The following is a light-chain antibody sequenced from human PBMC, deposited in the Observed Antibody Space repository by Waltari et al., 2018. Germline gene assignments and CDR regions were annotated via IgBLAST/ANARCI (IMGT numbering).Light chain of an antibody. V-gene: IGKV2-30*01. CDR2: KVS. J-gene: IGKJ2*01. CDR3: MQGTHWPYT. Sequence: TQSPLSLPVSLGQPASISCRSRQSLVFSDGDTYLNWFHQRPGQSPRRLSYKVSNRDSGVPDRFSGSESGSVFTLEISGVEAEDVGLYFCMQGTHWPYTFGQGTKLEI. CDR1: QSLVFSDGDTY.